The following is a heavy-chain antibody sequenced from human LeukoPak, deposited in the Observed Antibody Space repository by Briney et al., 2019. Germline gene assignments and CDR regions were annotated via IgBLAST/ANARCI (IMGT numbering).Heavy chain of an antibody. CDR2: INPSGGST. J-gene: IGHJ3*02. V-gene: IGHV1-46*01. Sequence: ASVKVSCKASGYTFTSYHMHWVRQAPGQGLEWMGIINPSGGSTSYAQKFQGRVTMTRDMSTSTVYMELSSLRSEDTAVYYCARVGISGDYFRIWGQGTMVTVSS. CDR1: GYTFTSYH. D-gene: IGHD4-17*01. CDR3: ARVGISGDYFRI.